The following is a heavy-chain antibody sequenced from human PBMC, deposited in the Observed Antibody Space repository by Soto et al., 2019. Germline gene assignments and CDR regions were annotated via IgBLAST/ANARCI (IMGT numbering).Heavy chain of an antibody. V-gene: IGHV4-59*01. CDR1: GGSISSYY. CDR3: ARAPSYYDFWSGYYWFDP. CDR2: IYYSGST. D-gene: IGHD3-3*01. J-gene: IGHJ5*02. Sequence: SSETLSLTCTVSGGSISSYYWSWIRQPPGKGLEWIGYIYYSGSTNYNPSLKSRVTISVDTSKNQFSLKLSSVTAADTAVYYCARAPSYYDFWSGYYWFDPWGQGTLVTVSS.